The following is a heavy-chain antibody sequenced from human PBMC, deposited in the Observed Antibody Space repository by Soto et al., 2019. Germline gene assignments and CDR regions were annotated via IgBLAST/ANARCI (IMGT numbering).Heavy chain of an antibody. V-gene: IGHV3-30*18. J-gene: IGHJ6*02. CDR2: ISYDGSNK. Sequence: GGSLRLSCAASGFTFSTYAMHWVRQAPGKGLEWVAVISYDGSNKYYADSVKGRFTISRDSSKNTLYLQMNSLRGEDTAVYYCAKDDYGMDVWGQGTTVTVSS. CDR1: GFTFSTYA. CDR3: AKDDYGMDV.